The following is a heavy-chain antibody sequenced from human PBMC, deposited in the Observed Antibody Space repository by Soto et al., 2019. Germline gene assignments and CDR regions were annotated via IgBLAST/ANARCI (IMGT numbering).Heavy chain of an antibody. V-gene: IGHV3-53*01. CDR2: IYSGGST. D-gene: IGHD5-12*01. CDR1: GFTVSSNY. CDR3: ARDGGDSGYDPYYFDY. J-gene: IGHJ4*02. Sequence: EVQLVESGGGLIQPGGSLRLSCAASGFTVSSNYMSWVRQAPGKGLEWVSVIYSGGSTYYADSVRGRFTISRDNSKNALYLQMNSLRAEDTAVYYCARDGGDSGYDPYYFDYWGQGTLVTVSS.